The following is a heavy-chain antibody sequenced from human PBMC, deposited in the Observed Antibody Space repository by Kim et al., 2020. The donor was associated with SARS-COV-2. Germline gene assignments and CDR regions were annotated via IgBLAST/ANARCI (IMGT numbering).Heavy chain of an antibody. V-gene: IGHV1-18*01. CDR2: ISAYNGNT. CDR3: ARVGITMVRGGEGNQMRWFDP. CDR1: GYTFTSYG. J-gene: IGHJ5*02. D-gene: IGHD3-10*01. Sequence: ASVKVSCKASGYTFTSYGISWVRQAPGQGLEWMGWISAYNGNTNYAQKLQGRVTMTTDTSTSTAYMELRSLRSGDTAVYYCARVGITMVRGGEGNQMRWFDPWGQGTLVTVSS.